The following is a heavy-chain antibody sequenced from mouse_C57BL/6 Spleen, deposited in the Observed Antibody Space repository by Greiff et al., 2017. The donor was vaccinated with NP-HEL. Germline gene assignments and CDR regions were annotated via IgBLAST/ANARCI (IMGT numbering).Heavy chain of an antibody. J-gene: IGHJ2*01. CDR1: GFTFSSYA. D-gene: IGHD1-1*01. Sequence: EVQLVESGEGLVKPGGSLKLSCAASGFTFSSYAMSWVRQTPEKRLEWVAYISSGGDYIYYADTVNGRFTISRDNARNTLYLEMSSLKSEDTAMYYCTRAVITTLVAPFDYWGQGTTLTVSS. CDR2: ISSGGDYI. V-gene: IGHV5-9-1*02. CDR3: TRAVITTLVAPFDY.